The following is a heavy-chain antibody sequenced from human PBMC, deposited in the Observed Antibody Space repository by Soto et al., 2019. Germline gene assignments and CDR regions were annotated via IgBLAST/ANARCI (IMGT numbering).Heavy chain of an antibody. J-gene: IGHJ4*02. CDR3: ARGTGWAAAGTHFDY. CDR2: IIPIFGTA. Sequence: KVSCKASGGTFSSDAISWGRHAPGQGLEWMGGIIPIFGTANYAQKFQGRVTITADESTSTAYMELSSLRSEDTAVYYCARGTGWAAAGTHFDYWGQGTLVTVSS. V-gene: IGHV1-69*01. D-gene: IGHD6-13*01. CDR1: GGTFSSDA.